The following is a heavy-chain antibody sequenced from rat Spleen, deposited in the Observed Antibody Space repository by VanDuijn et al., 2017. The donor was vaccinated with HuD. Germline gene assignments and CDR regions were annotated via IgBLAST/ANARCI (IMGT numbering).Heavy chain of an antibody. V-gene: IGHV5-27*01. CDR3: TTGLQ. Sequence: EVQLVESDGGLVQPGRSLKLSCAASGFTFSDYNMAWVRQAPKKGLEWVAYISAGGDSTYYRDSVKGRFTISRDNAKSTLYLQMDSLRSEDTATYYCTTGLQWGQGVMVTVSS. CDR2: ISAGGDST. J-gene: IGHJ2*01. D-gene: IGHD1-1*01. CDR1: GFTFSDYN.